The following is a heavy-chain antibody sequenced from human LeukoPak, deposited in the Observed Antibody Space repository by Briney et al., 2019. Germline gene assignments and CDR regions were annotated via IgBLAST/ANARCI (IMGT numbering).Heavy chain of an antibody. Sequence: GGSLRLSCAASGVTFSTYAMNWVRQAPGQGLEWVSVISVRGDGTFYADSVKGRFSISRDTSKGTLSLQMNSVRAEVTAVYYCAKAGGFAVVTAIDSWGQGTLVTVSS. CDR2: ISVRGDGT. J-gene: IGHJ4*02. CDR3: AKAGGFAVVTAIDS. CDR1: GVTFSTYA. D-gene: IGHD2-21*02. V-gene: IGHV3-23*01.